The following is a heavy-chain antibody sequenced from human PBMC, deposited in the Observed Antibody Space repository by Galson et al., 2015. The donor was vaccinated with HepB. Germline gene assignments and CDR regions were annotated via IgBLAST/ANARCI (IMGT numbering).Heavy chain of an antibody. Sequence: ETLSLTCTVSGGPISSYYWSWIRQPPGKGLEWIGYIYDSGSTNYNLSLKSRVTISVDTSKNQFSLRLTSVTVADTAVYYCARNTVVSWVFDYWGQGTLVTVSA. V-gene: IGHV4-59*08. J-gene: IGHJ4*02. D-gene: IGHD4-23*01. CDR3: ARNTVVSWVFDY. CDR2: IYDSGST. CDR1: GGPISSYY.